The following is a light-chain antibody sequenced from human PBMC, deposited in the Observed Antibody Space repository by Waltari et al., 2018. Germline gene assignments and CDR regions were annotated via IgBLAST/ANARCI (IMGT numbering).Light chain of an antibody. V-gene: IGKV1-33*01. Sequence: DIQMTHSPSPLAASVGDRVAITCQANQDISNYLNWYQQKPGKAPKLLVSDASNLQGGVPSRFSGSGSGTDFTFTISSLQPEDAATYYCQHYDNIPFTFGPGTKVHV. CDR1: QDISNY. CDR3: QHYDNIPFT. CDR2: DAS. J-gene: IGKJ3*01.